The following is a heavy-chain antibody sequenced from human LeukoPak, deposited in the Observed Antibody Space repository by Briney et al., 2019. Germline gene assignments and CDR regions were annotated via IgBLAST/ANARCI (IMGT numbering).Heavy chain of an antibody. CDR3: ARDSGTRTPTIWWRGENDYGMDV. D-gene: IGHD1-1*01. J-gene: IGHJ6*02. V-gene: IGHV3-66*01. Sequence: GGSLRLSCAASGFTVSSNYMSWVRQTPGKGLEWVSVIYSGGSTYYADSVKGRFTISRDNSKNTLYLQMNSLRAEDTAVYYCARDSGTRTPTIWWRGENDYGMDVWGQGTTVTVSS. CDR1: GFTVSSNY. CDR2: IYSGGST.